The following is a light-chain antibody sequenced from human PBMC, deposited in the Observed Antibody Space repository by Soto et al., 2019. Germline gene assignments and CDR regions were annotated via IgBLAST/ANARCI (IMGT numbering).Light chain of an antibody. Sequence: IQMTQSPSTLSASVGDRVTFTCRASQSITNRLAWYQQKPGQAPKLLIFDVSNLERGVPSRFSGSGSGTEFSLTISSLQPDDLATYYCQQYDDNWTFGQGTKVDTK. CDR2: DVS. CDR1: QSITNR. V-gene: IGKV1-5*01. J-gene: IGKJ1*01. CDR3: QQYDDNWT.